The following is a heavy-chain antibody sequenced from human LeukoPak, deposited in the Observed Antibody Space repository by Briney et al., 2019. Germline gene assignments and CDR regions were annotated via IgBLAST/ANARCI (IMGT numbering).Heavy chain of an antibody. CDR3: ARFDYGSGSYPNWFDP. Sequence: GESLKISCKGSGYSFTSYWIGWVRQMPGKGLEWMGIIYPGDSDTRYSPSFQGQVTISADKSISTAYLQWSSLKASDTAMYYCARFDYGSGSYPNWFDPWGQGTLVTVSS. J-gene: IGHJ5*02. CDR1: GYSFTSYW. D-gene: IGHD3-10*01. CDR2: IYPGDSDT. V-gene: IGHV5-51*01.